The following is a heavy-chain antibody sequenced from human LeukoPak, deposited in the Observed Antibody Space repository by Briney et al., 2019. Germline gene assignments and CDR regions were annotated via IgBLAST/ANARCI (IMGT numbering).Heavy chain of an antibody. Sequence: PGGSLRLSCAASGFTVSNYYMSWVRQAPGKGLEWVSVIYSDGSTHYADSVKGRFTFSRDNSKNTLYLQMNSLRVEDTAVYYCARTPNYGFWNNYGSLDSWGQGTLVTISS. J-gene: IGHJ4*02. V-gene: IGHV3-66*01. CDR1: GFTVSNYY. CDR3: ARTPNYGFWNNYGSLDS. CDR2: IYSDGST. D-gene: IGHD3-3*01.